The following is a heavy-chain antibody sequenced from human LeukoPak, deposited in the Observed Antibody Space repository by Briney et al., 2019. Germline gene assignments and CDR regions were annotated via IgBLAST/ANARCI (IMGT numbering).Heavy chain of an antibody. CDR1: GSSISRGNY. J-gene: IGHJ4*02. V-gene: IGHV4-38-2*02. CDR2: MSHGGSS. D-gene: IGHD5-18*01. Sequence: PSETLSLTCSVSGSSISRGNYWGWIRQPPGKGLEWLGSMSHGGSSDYNPSLKSRVTILLDTSKNQFSLKLSSVTAADTAVYYCARGRKYTSGYRVTELGSGYSDCWGQGTLVTVSS. CDR3: ARGRKYTSGYRVTELGSGYSDC.